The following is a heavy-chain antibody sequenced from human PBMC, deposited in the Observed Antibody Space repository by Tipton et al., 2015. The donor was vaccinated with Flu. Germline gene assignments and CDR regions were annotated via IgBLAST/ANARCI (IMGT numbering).Heavy chain of an antibody. J-gene: IGHJ3*02. Sequence: TLSLTCAVYGGSFSGYYWSWIRQPPGKGLEWIGEINHGGSTNYNPSLKSRVTISGDTSKNQFSLKLSSVTAADTAVYYCATHCVGVCSHAFDIWGQGTMVTVSS. D-gene: IGHD2-21*02. CDR1: GGSFSGYY. CDR3: ATHCVGVCSHAFDI. CDR2: INHGGST. V-gene: IGHV4-34*01.